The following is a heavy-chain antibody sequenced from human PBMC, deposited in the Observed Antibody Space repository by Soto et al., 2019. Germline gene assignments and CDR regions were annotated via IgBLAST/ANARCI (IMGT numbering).Heavy chain of an antibody. V-gene: IGHV4-61*01. CDR3: ARHQIYDFWSGSVPLDV. CDR2: IYYTGST. CDR1: GGSVSSGSHQ. D-gene: IGHD3-3*01. Sequence: PSETLSLTCTVSGGSVSSGSHQWSWIRQSPGKGLEWIGYIYYTGSTNYNPSLKSRGTISVDTSKNQFSLKLTSVTAADTAVYFCARHQIYDFWSGSVPLDVWGQGTTVTVSS. J-gene: IGHJ6*02.